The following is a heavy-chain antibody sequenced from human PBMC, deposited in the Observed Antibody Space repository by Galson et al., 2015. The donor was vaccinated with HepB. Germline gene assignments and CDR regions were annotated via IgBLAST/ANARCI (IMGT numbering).Heavy chain of an antibody. V-gene: IGHV1-18*01. CDR3: ARGALVVVVGATQNNWFDP. J-gene: IGHJ5*02. CDR1: GYTFSSFS. Sequence: SVKVSCKAYGYTFSSFSITWVRQAPGQGLEWMGWISPYKRYTDCAQKLQGRVTMTADTSTSTAYMELRSLRSDDTAVYYCARGALVVVVGATQNNWFDPWGQGTLVTVSS. CDR2: ISPYKRYT. D-gene: IGHD2-15*01.